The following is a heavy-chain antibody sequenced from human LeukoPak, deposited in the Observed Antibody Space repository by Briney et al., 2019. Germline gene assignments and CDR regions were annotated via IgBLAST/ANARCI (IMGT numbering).Heavy chain of an antibody. V-gene: IGHV1-2*02. CDR3: ARGPPSGIAVAARYDY. CDR1: GYTFTGYY. J-gene: IGHJ4*02. D-gene: IGHD6-19*01. CDR2: INPNSGGT. Sequence: GASVKVSCKASGYTFTGYYMHWVRQAPGQGLEWMGWINPNSGGTNYAQKFQGRVTMTRDTSISTAYMELSRLRSDDTAVYYCARGPPSGIAVAARYDYWGQGTLVTVSS.